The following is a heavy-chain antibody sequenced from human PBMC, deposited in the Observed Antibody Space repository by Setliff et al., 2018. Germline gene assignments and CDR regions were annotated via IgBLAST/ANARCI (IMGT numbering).Heavy chain of an antibody. CDR2: IYYSGST. D-gene: IGHD6-19*01. Sequence: SETLSLTCTVSGGSISSHYWSWIRQPPGKGLEWIGYIYYSGSTNYNPSLKSRVTISLDTSKNQFSLNLTSVTAADTAVYYRARASSGWYSAYYYYMDVWGKGTTVTVSS. CDR1: GGSISSHY. CDR3: ARASSGWYSAYYYYMDV. J-gene: IGHJ6*03. V-gene: IGHV4-59*08.